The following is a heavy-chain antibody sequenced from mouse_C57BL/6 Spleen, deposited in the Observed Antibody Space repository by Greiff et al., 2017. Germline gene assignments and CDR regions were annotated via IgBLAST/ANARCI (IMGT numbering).Heavy chain of an antibody. Sequence: VKLQQPGAELVMPGASVKLSCKASGYTFTSYWMHWVKQRPGQGLEWIGEIDPSDSYTNYNQKFKGKSTLTVDKSSSTAYMQLSSLTSEDSAVYYCARSHYGTSKAWFAYWGQGTLVTVSA. D-gene: IGHD1-1*01. CDR2: IDPSDSYT. CDR1: GYTFTSYW. V-gene: IGHV1-69*01. J-gene: IGHJ3*01. CDR3: ARSHYGTSKAWFAY.